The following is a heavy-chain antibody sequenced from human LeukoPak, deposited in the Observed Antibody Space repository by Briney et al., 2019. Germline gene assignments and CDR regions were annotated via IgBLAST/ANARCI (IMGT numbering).Heavy chain of an antibody. V-gene: IGHV4-59*01. CDR3: ARVGYSSSSGAFDI. CDR2: IYYSGST. D-gene: IGHD6-6*01. J-gene: IGHJ3*02. CDR1: GGSISSYY. Sequence: PSETLSLTCTVSGGSISSYYWSRIRQPPGKGLEWIGYIYYSGSTNYNPSLKSRVTISVDTSKNQFSLKLSSVTAADTAVYYCARVGYSSSSGAFDIWGQGTMVTVSS.